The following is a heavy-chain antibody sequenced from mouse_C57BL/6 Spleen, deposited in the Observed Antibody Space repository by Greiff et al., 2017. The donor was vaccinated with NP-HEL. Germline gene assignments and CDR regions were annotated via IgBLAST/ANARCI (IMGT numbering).Heavy chain of an antibody. D-gene: IGHD4-1*01. V-gene: IGHV1-18*01. Sequence: EVQLQQSGPELVKPGASVKIPCKASGYTFTDYNMDWVKQSHGKSLEWIGDINPNNGGTIYNQKFKGKATLTVDKSSSTAYMELRSLTSEDTAVYYCARTPANWVFDYWGQGTTLTVSS. J-gene: IGHJ2*01. CDR1: GYTFTDYN. CDR3: ARTPANWVFDY. CDR2: INPNNGGT.